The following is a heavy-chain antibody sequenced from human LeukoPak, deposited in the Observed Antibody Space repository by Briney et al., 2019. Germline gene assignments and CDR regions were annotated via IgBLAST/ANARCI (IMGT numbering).Heavy chain of an antibody. Sequence: GGSLRLSCAASGFTVSSNYMSWVRQAPGKGLEWVSVIYSGGSTYYADSVKGRFTISRHNSKNTLYLQMNSLRAEDTAVYYCARGHSSGWSGYFDYWGQGTLVTVSS. V-gene: IGHV3-53*04. CDR3: ARGHSSGWSGYFDY. J-gene: IGHJ4*02. CDR2: IYSGGST. D-gene: IGHD6-19*01. CDR1: GFTVSSNY.